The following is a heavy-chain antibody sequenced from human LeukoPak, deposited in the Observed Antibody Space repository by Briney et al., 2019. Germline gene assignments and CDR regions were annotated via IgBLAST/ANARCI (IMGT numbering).Heavy chain of an antibody. CDR2: FCSSGIHM. D-gene: IGHD1-26*01. CDR3: ARSFRERKFDF. V-gene: IGHV3-21*01. J-gene: IGHJ4*02. Sequence: GGSLRLPCAPSGFPFQNYTMNGAPRAPGGGLGGLSSFCSSGIHMFYADSVKGRLTISRDSAKTSLYLQMTSLRAEDTAVYYCARSFRERKFDFWGQGTLVTVSS. CDR1: GFPFQNYT.